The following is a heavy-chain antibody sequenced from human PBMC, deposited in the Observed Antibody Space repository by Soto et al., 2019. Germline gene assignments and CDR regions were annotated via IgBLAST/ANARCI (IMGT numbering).Heavy chain of an antibody. CDR3: AKGYRYNWNNFDY. CDR2: ISYDGSNK. J-gene: IGHJ4*02. D-gene: IGHD1-20*01. V-gene: IGHV3-30*18. Sequence: GGSLKLCCAPSGFPFRSYGFHLVRQAPVKGLEWVAVISYDGSNKYYADSVKGRFTISRDNSKNTLYLQMNSLRAEDTAVYYCAKGYRYNWNNFDYWGQGT. CDR1: GFPFRSYG.